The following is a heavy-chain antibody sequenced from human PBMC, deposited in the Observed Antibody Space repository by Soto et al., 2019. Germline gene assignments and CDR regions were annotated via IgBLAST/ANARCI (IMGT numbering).Heavy chain of an antibody. D-gene: IGHD3-10*01. CDR1: GGSFSGYY. Sequence: SETLSLTCAVYGGSFSGYYWSWIRQPPGKGLEWIGEINHSGSTNYNPSLKSRVTISVDTSKNQFSLKLSSVTAADTAVYFCGRCYYGSGSYYSKYNWFDPWGQGTLVTVSS. V-gene: IGHV4-34*01. J-gene: IGHJ5*02. CDR2: INHSGST. CDR3: GRCYYGSGSYYSKYNWFDP.